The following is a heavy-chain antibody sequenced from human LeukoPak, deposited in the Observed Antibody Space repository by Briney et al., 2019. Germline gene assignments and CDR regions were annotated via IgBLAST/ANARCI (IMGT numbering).Heavy chain of an antibody. CDR2: IIPIFGTA. Sequence: ASVKVSCKASGGTFSSYAISWVRQAPGQGLEWMGGIIPIFGTANYAQKFQGRVTITADKSTSTAYMELGSLRSEDTAVYYCARDPEAGKETLLGDYWGQGTLVTVSS. CDR1: GGTFSSYA. V-gene: IGHV1-69*06. D-gene: IGHD3-16*01. J-gene: IGHJ4*02. CDR3: ARDPEAGKETLLGDY.